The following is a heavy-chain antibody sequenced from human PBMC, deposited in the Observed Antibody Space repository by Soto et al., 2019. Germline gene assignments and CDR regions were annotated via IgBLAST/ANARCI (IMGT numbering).Heavy chain of an antibody. J-gene: IGHJ4*02. CDR1: GGSVCSNDLY. Sequence: PSETLSLTCTVSGGSVCSNDLYWVWIRQPPAKGLEWIVNIDYNGITSDNPSLKTRVTISRDTSKIQFYLRLTSVTAADTDLYACGKVLVDATKNTDSDSWGQGILVTVSS. D-gene: IGHD2-8*01. CDR3: GKVLVDATKNTDSDS. V-gene: IGHV4-39*01. CDR2: IDYNGIT.